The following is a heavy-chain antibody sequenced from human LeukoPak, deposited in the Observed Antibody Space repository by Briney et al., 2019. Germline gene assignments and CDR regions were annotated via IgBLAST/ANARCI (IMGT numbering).Heavy chain of an antibody. V-gene: IGHV3-74*01. Sequence: GGSLRLSCAASGFTFSSYAMSWVRQAPGKGLEWVSRINSDGSSTSYADSVKGRFTISRDNAKNTPYLQMNSLRAEDTAVYYCARGGYCSSTSCSKGWFDPWGQGTLVTVSS. CDR2: INSDGSST. CDR3: ARGGYCSSTSCSKGWFDP. J-gene: IGHJ5*02. CDR1: GFTFSSYA. D-gene: IGHD2-2*01.